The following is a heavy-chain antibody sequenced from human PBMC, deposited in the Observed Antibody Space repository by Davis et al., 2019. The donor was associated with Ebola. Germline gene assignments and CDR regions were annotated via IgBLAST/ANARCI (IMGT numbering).Heavy chain of an antibody. J-gene: IGHJ6*02. CDR2: IWYDESNS. Sequence: GESLKISCVASGFTFDAFGMNWVRQAPGKGLEWVATIWYDESNSYYADSVKGRFSISRDDSKNTLYLQMNSLRAEDTAVYYCARERRYCSSTSCYAPHYYYGMDVWGQGTTVTVSS. CDR1: GFTFDAFG. CDR3: ARERRYCSSTSCYAPHYYYGMDV. V-gene: IGHV3-33*01. D-gene: IGHD2-2*01.